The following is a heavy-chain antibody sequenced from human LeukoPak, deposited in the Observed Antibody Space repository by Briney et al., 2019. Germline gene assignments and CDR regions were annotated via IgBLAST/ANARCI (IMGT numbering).Heavy chain of an antibody. Sequence: GASLKVSCKPSGYTFTSFGISWVRPAPGQGLEWMGWIGAYNGVTNYAQKVQGRVTMTTDTSTSTAYMDLRSLRSDDTAVYYCTRDHCSGDNCPSFDYWGQGTLVTVSS. CDR1: GYTFTSFG. D-gene: IGHD2-15*01. CDR3: TRDHCSGDNCPSFDY. CDR2: IGAYNGVT. J-gene: IGHJ4*02. V-gene: IGHV1-18*04.